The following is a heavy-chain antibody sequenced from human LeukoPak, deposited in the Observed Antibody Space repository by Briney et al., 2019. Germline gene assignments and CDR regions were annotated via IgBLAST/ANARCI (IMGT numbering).Heavy chain of an antibody. CDR1: GFIFSRYW. D-gene: IGHD6-19*01. V-gene: IGHV3-7*01. Sequence: GSLRLSCATSGFIFSRYWMSWVRQAPGKGLEWVANINQDESERNYVDSVKGRFTISRDNAKNSLDLQMNSLRAEDTAVYYCARYGNGEWLAHYAFDVWGQGTMVTVAS. CDR3: ARYGNGEWLAHYAFDV. CDR2: INQDESER. J-gene: IGHJ3*01.